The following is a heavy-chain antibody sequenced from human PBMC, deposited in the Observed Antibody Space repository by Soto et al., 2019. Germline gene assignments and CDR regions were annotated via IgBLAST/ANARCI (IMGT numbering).Heavy chain of an antibody. V-gene: IGHV3-30*18. CDR2: ISYDGSNN. CDR1: GFTFSSYG. CDR3: AKGIGYSSGWYFDL. Sequence: GGSLRLSCAASGFTFSSYGMHWVRQAPGKGLEWVAVISYDGSNNYYADSVKGRFTISRDNSKNTLYLQMNSLRAEDTAVYYCAKGIGYSSGWYFDLWGRGTLVTVSS. J-gene: IGHJ2*01. D-gene: IGHD6-19*01.